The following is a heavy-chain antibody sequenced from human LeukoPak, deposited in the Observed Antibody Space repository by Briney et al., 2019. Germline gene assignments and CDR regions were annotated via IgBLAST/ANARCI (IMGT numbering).Heavy chain of an antibody. CDR2: IYHSGST. CDR1: GGSISSSNW. D-gene: IGHD5-24*01. Sequence: SETLSLTCAVSGGSISSSNWWSWVRQPPGKGLEWIGEIYHSGSTNYNPSLKSRVTISVDTSKNQFSLKLSSVTAADTAVYYCARQKEMATFFDYWGQGTLVTVSS. CDR3: ARQKEMATFFDY. V-gene: IGHV4-4*02. J-gene: IGHJ4*02.